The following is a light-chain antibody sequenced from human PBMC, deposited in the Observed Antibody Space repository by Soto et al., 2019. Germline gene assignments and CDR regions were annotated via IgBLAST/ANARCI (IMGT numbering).Light chain of an antibody. J-gene: IGKJ5*01. CDR2: DAS. CDR1: QSISYW. V-gene: IGKV1-5*01. CDR3: QQSYSNPFT. Sequence: DIQMTQSPSTLSASVGDRVTITCRASQSISYWLAWYQQKPGKAPKLLIYDASNLESGVPSRFSGSGSGTEFTLTISSLQPDDFATYYCQQSYSNPFTFGQGTRLEIK.